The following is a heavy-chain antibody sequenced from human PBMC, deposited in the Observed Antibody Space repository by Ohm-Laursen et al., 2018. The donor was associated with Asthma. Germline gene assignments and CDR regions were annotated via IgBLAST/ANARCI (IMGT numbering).Heavy chain of an antibody. CDR3: ARALSGYDAGSFDY. V-gene: IGHV3-21*01. CDR1: GFTFSSYS. D-gene: IGHD5-12*01. Sequence: SLRLSCTAASGFTFSSYSMNWVRQAPGKGLEWVSSISSSSSYIYYADSVKGRFTISRDNAKNSLYLQMNSLRAEDTAVYYCARALSGYDAGSFDYWGQGTLVTVSS. J-gene: IGHJ4*02. CDR2: ISSSSSYI.